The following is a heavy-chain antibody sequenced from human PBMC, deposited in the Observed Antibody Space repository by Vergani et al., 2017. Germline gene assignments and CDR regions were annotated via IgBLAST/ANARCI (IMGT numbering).Heavy chain of an antibody. CDR1: GFTFSSYA. CDR3: ARDQQIGATIADY. D-gene: IGHD5-12*01. Sequence: QVQLVESGGGVVQPGRSLRLSCAASGFTFSSYAMHWVRQAPGKGLEWVAVISYDGSKKYYADSVKGRLTISRDNSKNTLYLQMNSLIAEDTAVYYWARDQQIGATIADYWGQGTLVTVSS. J-gene: IGHJ4*02. V-gene: IGHV3-30*01. CDR2: ISYDGSKK.